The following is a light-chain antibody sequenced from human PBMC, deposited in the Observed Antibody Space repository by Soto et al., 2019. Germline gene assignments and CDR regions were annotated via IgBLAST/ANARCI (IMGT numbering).Light chain of an antibody. V-gene: IGKV4-1*01. CDR1: RTVLYSSNNRNY. CDR2: WAS. J-gene: IGKJ4*01. Sequence: DIVMTQSPDSLAVSLGERATINCKSSRTVLYSSNNRNYLAWYQHKPGQPPKLLINWASARESGVPDRFSGAGSGTDFTLTISSLQADDVAVYYCQQYYGTPLTFGGGTMVEIK. CDR3: QQYYGTPLT.